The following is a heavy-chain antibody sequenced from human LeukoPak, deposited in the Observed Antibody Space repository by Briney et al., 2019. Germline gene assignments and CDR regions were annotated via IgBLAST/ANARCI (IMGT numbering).Heavy chain of an antibody. CDR3: ARDAYYGAGRPHDAFDI. V-gene: IGHV6-1*01. J-gene: IGHJ3*02. D-gene: IGHD3-10*01. CDR2: TYYRSKWYN. CDR1: GDSVSSNSAD. Sequence: SQTLSLTCAISGDSVSSNSADWNWIRQSPSRGLEWLGRTYYRSKWYNDYAVSVKSRITINPDTSKNQFSLQLNSVTPEDTAVYYCARDAYYGAGRPHDAFDIWGQGTMVTVSS.